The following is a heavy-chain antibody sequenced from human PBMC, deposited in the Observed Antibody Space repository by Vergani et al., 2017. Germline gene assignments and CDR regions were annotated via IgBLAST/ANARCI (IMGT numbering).Heavy chain of an antibody. V-gene: IGHV1-8*02. D-gene: IGHD6-6*01. CDR3: ASRSSSHYYYYYMDV. CDR2: MNPNSGNT. CDR1: GYTFTSYD. J-gene: IGHJ6*03. Sequence: QVQLVQSGAEVKKPGASVKVSCKASGYTFTSYDINWVRQATGQGLEWMGWMNPNSGNTGYAQKFQGRVTMTRNTAIGTAYMELSSLRSEDTAVYYCASRSSSHYYYYYMDVWGKGTTVTVSS.